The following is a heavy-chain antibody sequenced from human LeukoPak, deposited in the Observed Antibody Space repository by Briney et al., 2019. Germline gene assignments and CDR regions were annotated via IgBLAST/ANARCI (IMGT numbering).Heavy chain of an antibody. CDR3: AKDSPVATR. CDR2: ITDSGDGT. V-gene: IGHV3-23*01. Sequence: GGSLRLSCAASGFTFSSYAMNWVRQAPGKGLEWVSSITDSGDGTYYTDSVKGRFTISRDDSKNTLYLQMNSLRAEDTAVYYCAKDSPVATRWGQGTLVTVSS. J-gene: IGHJ4*02. D-gene: IGHD2-15*01. CDR1: GFTFSSYA.